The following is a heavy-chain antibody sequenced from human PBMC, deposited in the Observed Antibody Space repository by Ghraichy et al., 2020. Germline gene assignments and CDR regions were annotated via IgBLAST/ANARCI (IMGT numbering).Heavy chain of an antibody. Sequence: GESLNISCKGSGYTYTSYWIGWVRQMPGKGLDWMGSIFPGDSDTRYSPSFQGQVTLSADKSINTAYLQWSSLKASDTAIYYCVRHTGKNNNYYGYIMDVWGHGTTVTVSS. D-gene: IGHD2/OR15-2a*01. V-gene: IGHV5-51*01. CDR2: IFPGDSDT. J-gene: IGHJ6*02. CDR3: VRHTGKNNNYYGYIMDV. CDR1: GYTYTSYW.